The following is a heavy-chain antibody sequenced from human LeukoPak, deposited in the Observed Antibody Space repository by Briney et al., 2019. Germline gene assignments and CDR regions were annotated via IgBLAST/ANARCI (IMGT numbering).Heavy chain of an antibody. Sequence: PSETLSLTCTVSGGSISSYYWSWIRQPAGKGLEWIGRIYTSGSTNYNPSLKSRVTMSVDTSKNQFSLKLSSETAADTAVYYCARDLNSSGWYGPRFDPWGQGTLVTVSS. D-gene: IGHD6-19*01. CDR2: IYTSGST. CDR1: GGSISSYY. J-gene: IGHJ5*02. V-gene: IGHV4-4*07. CDR3: ARDLNSSGWYGPRFDP.